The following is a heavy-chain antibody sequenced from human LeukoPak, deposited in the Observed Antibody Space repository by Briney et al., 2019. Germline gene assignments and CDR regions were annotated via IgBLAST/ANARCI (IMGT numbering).Heavy chain of an antibody. CDR3: AKGTMIVVAFTDAFDI. J-gene: IGHJ3*02. CDR2: ISSGSSAI. CDR1: GFTFTTYS. V-gene: IGHV3-21*04. Sequence: PGGSLRLSCEASGFTFTTYSMTWVRQAPGKGLEWVSIISSGSSAIFSADALKGRFTISRDNSKNTLYLQMNSLRAEDTAVYYCAKGTMIVVAFTDAFDIWGQGTMVTVSS. D-gene: IGHD3-22*01.